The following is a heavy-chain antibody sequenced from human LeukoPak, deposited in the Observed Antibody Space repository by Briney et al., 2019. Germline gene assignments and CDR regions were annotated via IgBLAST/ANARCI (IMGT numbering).Heavy chain of an antibody. CDR1: GGSISSYY. J-gene: IGHJ4*02. Sequence: SETLSLTCTVSGGSISSYYWSWIRQPPGKGLEWIGYIYYSGSTYYNPSLKSRVTISVDTSKNQFSLKLSSVTAADTAVYYCAREGIAAAVPFDYWGQGTLVTVSS. CDR3: AREGIAAAVPFDY. V-gene: IGHV4-59*12. CDR2: IYYSGST. D-gene: IGHD6-13*01.